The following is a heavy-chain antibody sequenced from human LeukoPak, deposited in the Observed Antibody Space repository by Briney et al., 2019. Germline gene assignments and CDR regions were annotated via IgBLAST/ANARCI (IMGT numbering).Heavy chain of an antibody. CDR1: GYSFTSYW. V-gene: IGHV5-51*01. CDR2: IYPGDSDT. Sequence: RGESLKISCKGSGYSFTSYWIGWVRQMPGKGLEWMGIIYPGDSDTRYSPSFQGQVTISADKSISTAYLQWSSLKASDTAMYYCARHKGGTDSGWPHKYFDYWGQGTLVTVSS. J-gene: IGHJ4*02. CDR3: ARHKGGTDSGWPHKYFDY. D-gene: IGHD6-19*01.